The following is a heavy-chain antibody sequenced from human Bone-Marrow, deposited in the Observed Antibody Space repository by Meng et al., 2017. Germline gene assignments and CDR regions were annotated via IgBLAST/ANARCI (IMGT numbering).Heavy chain of an antibody. D-gene: IGHD2-21*01. CDR1: GGSFSGYY. CDR3: AKLNTYCGGECPFDL. CDR2: INHSGST. Sequence: SETLSLTCAVYGGSFSGYYWSWIRQPPGKGLEWIGEINHSGSTNYNPSLKSRVTISVETSKNQLSLKLSSVTAADTAVYYCAKLNTYCGGECPFDLWGRGTLVTVSS. V-gene: IGHV4-34*01. J-gene: IGHJ2*01.